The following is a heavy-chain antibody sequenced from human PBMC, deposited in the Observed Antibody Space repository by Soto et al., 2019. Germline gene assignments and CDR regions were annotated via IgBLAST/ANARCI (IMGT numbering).Heavy chain of an antibody. J-gene: IGHJ4*02. CDR1: GGSISSGGYY. CDR3: ARVKDYGGIDFDY. CDR2: IYYSGST. Sequence: PSETLCITCTFSGGSISSGGYYWSWIRQHPGKGLEWIGYIYYSGSTYYNPSLKSRVTISVDTSKNQFSLKLSSVTAADTAVYHCARVKDYGGIDFDYWGQGTLVTVSS. D-gene: IGHD4-17*01. V-gene: IGHV4-31*03.